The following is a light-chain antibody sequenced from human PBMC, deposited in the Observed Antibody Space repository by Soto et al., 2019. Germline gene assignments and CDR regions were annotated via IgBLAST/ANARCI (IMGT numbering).Light chain of an antibody. Sequence: QSALTQPPSASGSPGQSVTISCTGTSSDVGGYNYVSWYQQHPGKAPKVMIYEVSKRPSGVPDRFSGSKSGNTASLTVSGLQAEDEADYYCKSYTGSNKVVFGGGTKLTVL. CDR1: SSDVGGYNY. J-gene: IGLJ2*01. CDR3: KSYTGSNKVV. CDR2: EVS. V-gene: IGLV2-8*01.